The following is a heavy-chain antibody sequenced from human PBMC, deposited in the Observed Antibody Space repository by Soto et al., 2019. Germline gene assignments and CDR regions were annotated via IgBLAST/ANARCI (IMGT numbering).Heavy chain of an antibody. CDR1: RGAFGDAW. CDR2: IKSGGPT. V-gene: IGHV3-15*01. J-gene: IGHJ5*01. CDR3: TWTGTNWFAS. Sequence: GGSLRLSCEASRGAFGDAWMSWVRQAPGKGLEWVGRIKSGGPTDYAAPVKGRFTISRDDSKNTVYLQMNSLKTEDTAVYYCTWTGTNWFASWGQGTLVTVSS. D-gene: IGHD1-1*01.